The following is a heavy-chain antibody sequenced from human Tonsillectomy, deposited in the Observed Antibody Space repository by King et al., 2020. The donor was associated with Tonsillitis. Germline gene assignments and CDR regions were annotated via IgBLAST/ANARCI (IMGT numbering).Heavy chain of an antibody. CDR3: ARKVRGVLGSFDF. CDR2: INPSGGST. V-gene: IGHV1-46*01. J-gene: IGHJ3*01. D-gene: IGHD3-10*01. CDR1: GYTFSNYY. Sequence: VQLVESGAEVKKPGASMKISCKTSGYTFSNYYLHWVRQAPGQGLEWMGIINPSGGSTTYAQNFEDRVTMTSDTSTSTVYMELSSLKSDDTAIYYCARKVRGVLGSFDFWGQGTMVTVSS.